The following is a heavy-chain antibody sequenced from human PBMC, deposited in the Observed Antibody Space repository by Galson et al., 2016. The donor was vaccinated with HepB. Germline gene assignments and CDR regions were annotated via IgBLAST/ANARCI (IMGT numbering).Heavy chain of an antibody. CDR2: ISADESKK. D-gene: IGHD3-9*01. V-gene: IGHV3-30*04. Sequence: SLRLSCAASRINFSGFPMHWVRQAPGKGLEWVAVISADESKKLYADSVMGRFTVSRDNSKNTLSLQMNSLRAEDTAVYYCARDRGFSDWLPIAAHSYGMDVWGLGPTVTVSS. CDR1: RINFSGFP. CDR3: ARDRGFSDWLPIAAHSYGMDV. J-gene: IGHJ6*02.